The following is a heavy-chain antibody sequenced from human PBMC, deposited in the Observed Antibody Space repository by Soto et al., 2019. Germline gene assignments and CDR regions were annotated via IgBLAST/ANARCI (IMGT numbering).Heavy chain of an antibody. D-gene: IGHD4-4*01. Sequence: QVQLVQSGAEVKKPGSSVKVSCKASGGTFSSYAISWVRQAPGQGLEWMGGIIPIFGTANYAQKFQGRVTITAEQSTSTGYNELSSLRSEDTARYYWARTHDFGYYSFGFWGQGTPVTVPP. J-gene: IGHJ4*02. CDR3: ARTHDFGYYSFGF. CDR1: GGTFSSYA. CDR2: IIPIFGTA. V-gene: IGHV1-69*12.